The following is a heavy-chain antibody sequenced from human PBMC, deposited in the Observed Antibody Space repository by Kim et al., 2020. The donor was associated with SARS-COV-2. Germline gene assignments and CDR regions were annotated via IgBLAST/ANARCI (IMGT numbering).Heavy chain of an antibody. Sequence: SETLSLTCTVSGGSISSYYWSWIRQPPGKGLEWIGYIYYSGSTNYNPSLKSRVTISVDTSKNQFSLKLSSVTAADTAVYYCARGGIVGVPADPFDYWGQGTLVTVSS. CDR3: ARGGIVGVPADPFDY. J-gene: IGHJ4*02. V-gene: IGHV4-59*01. D-gene: IGHD2-2*01. CDR2: IYYSGST. CDR1: GGSISSYY.